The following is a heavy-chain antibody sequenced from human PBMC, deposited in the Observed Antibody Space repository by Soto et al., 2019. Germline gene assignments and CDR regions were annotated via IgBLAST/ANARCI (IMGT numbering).Heavy chain of an antibody. D-gene: IGHD3-22*01. CDR3: AKGVRSYYYYGMDV. Sequence: GSLRLSCAASRFTFSSYAMTWVRQAPGKGLEWVSGISGSGGSTYYADSVKGRFTISRDNSKNTMYLQMNSLRAEDTAVYYCAKGVRSYYYYGMDVWGQGTTVTVSS. V-gene: IGHV3-23*01. CDR1: RFTFSSYA. CDR2: ISGSGGST. J-gene: IGHJ6*02.